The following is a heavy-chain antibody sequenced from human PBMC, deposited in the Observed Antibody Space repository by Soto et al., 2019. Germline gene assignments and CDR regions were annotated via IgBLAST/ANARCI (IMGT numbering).Heavy chain of an antibody. J-gene: IGHJ4*02. D-gene: IGHD3-10*01. CDR1: GGTFSSYA. V-gene: IGHV1-69*13. Sequence: SVKVSCKASGGTFSSYAISWVRQAPGQGLEWMGGIIPIFGTANYAQKFQGRVTITADESASTAYMELSSLTSEDTAVYYCARSLFPTYDYASGSSDFFGYWGQGTLVTVSS. CDR2: IIPIFGTA. CDR3: ARSLFPTYDYASGSSDFFGY.